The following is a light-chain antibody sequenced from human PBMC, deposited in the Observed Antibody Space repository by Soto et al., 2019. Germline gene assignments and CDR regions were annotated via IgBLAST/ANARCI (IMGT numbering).Light chain of an antibody. CDR2: DVS. V-gene: IGLV2-14*01. Sequence: QSVLTQPASVSGSPGQSITISCTGTTSDVGGYNYVSWYQQHPGKAPKLMIYDVSNRPSGVSNRFSGSKSGNTASLTISGLQAEYEADYHCSSYTSSSTSYVFGTGSKVPVL. CDR3: SSYTSSSTSYV. J-gene: IGLJ1*01. CDR1: TSDVGGYNY.